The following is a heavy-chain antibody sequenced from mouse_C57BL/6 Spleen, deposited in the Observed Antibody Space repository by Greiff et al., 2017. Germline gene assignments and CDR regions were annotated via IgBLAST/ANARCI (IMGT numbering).Heavy chain of an antibody. CDR1: GYTFTGYW. J-gene: IGHJ4*01. D-gene: IGHD1-1*01. CDR3: GYYGSSYGAMDY. V-gene: IGHV1-9*01. Sequence: ELSCKATGYTFTGYWIEWVKQRPGHGLEWIGEILPGSGSTNYNEKFKGKATFTADTSSNTAYMQLSSLTTEDSAIYYCGYYGSSYGAMDYWGQGTSVTVSS. CDR2: ILPGSGST.